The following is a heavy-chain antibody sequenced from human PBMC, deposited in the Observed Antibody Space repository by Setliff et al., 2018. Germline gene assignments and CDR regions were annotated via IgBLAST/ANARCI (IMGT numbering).Heavy chain of an antibody. CDR1: GGSISSHY. CDR2: ISYTGRT. D-gene: IGHD5-12*01. CDR3: AAVVATSLNYVDN. J-gene: IGHJ4*02. V-gene: IGHV4-59*11. Sequence: SETLSLTCTVSGGSISSHYWSWIRQPPGKGLEWIGYISYTGRTNFTPSFKSRVTMSVDTSKCQFSLKLSSVTAADTAVYYCAAVVATSLNYVDNWGQGTLVTVSS.